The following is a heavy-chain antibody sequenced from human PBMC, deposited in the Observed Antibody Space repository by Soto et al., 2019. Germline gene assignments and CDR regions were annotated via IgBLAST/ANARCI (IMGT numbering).Heavy chain of an antibody. CDR1: GYTFTSYD. J-gene: IGHJ4*02. D-gene: IGHD2-2*01. V-gene: IGHV1-8*01. Sequence: ASVKVSCKASGYTFTSYDINWVRQATGQGLEGMGWMNPNSGNTGYAQKFQGRVTMTRNTSISTAYMELSSLRSEDTAVYYCARLEGYCSSTSCYALQIEYWGQGTLVTVSS. CDR3: ARLEGYCSSTSCYALQIEY. CDR2: MNPNSGNT.